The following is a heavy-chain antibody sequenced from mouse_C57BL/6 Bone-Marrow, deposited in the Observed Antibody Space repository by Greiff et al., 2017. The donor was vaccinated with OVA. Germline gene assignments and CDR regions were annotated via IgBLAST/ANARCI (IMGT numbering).Heavy chain of an antibody. Sequence: EVKLEASGGGLVKPGGSLKLSCAASGFTFSDYGMHWVRQAPEKGLEWVAYISSGSSTLYYAETVKGRFTISRDNAKNTLFLQMTSLRSEDTAMYYCARSDYDYFDYWGQGTTLTVSS. CDR3: ARSDYDYFDY. D-gene: IGHD2-4*01. CDR2: ISSGSSTL. CDR1: GFTFSDYG. V-gene: IGHV5-17*01. J-gene: IGHJ2*01.